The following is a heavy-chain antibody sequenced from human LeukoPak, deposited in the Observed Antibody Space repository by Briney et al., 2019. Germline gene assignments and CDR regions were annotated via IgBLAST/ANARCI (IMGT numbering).Heavy chain of an antibody. Sequence: SETLSLTCTVYNGSFSGDYWSWIRQPPGKGLEWIGEINHSGSTNCNPSLKSRVTISVDTSKNQFSLKLSSVTAADTAVYYCARRVRRYYYGSGSYSTFDYWGQGTLVTVSS. CDR1: NGSFSGDY. J-gene: IGHJ4*02. D-gene: IGHD3-10*01. CDR3: ARRVRRYYYGSGSYSTFDY. CDR2: INHSGST. V-gene: IGHV4-34*01.